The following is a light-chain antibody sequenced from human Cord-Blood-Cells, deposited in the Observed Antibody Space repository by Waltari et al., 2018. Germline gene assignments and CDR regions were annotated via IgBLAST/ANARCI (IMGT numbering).Light chain of an antibody. J-gene: IGKJ2*01. CDR2: RAS. CDR1: QSVLDSSNNKNY. Sequence: DIVVTESPGSLDVSLGERANILCNTSQSVLDSSNNKNYLFWYQQKPGQPPKLLMYRASTRESGVPDRFSGSVSGTDFTLTISSLQAEDVAVYYCQQYYSTPYTFGQGTKLEIK. CDR3: QQYYSTPYT. V-gene: IGKV4-1*01.